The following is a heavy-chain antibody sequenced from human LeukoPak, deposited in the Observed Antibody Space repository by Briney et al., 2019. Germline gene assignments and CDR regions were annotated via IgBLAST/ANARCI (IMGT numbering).Heavy chain of an antibody. D-gene: IGHD6-13*01. CDR3: ARVGYSSSWYPPGLYGMDV. V-gene: IGHV4-59*01. J-gene: IGHJ6*02. CDR2: IYCSGST. Sequence: SETLSLTCTVSGGSISSYYWSWIRQPPGKGLEWIGYIYCSGSTNYNPSLKSRVTISVDTSKNQFSLKLSSVTAADTAVYYCARVGYSSSWYPPGLYGMDVWGRGTLVTVSS. CDR1: GGSISSYY.